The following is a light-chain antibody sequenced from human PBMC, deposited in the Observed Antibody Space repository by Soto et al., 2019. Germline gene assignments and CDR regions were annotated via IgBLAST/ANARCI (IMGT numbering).Light chain of an antibody. V-gene: IGKV3-20*01. Sequence: IVLTQSPGTLSLSPGERATLSCRASQSVSSSYLVWYQQRPGQPPRLLIYGTSTRAAGISDRFSGSGSGTDFTLTIYRLEPGDSEVYCCQQYGTSALTFGGGTKVEIK. J-gene: IGKJ4*01. CDR3: QQYGTSALT. CDR2: GTS. CDR1: QSVSSSY.